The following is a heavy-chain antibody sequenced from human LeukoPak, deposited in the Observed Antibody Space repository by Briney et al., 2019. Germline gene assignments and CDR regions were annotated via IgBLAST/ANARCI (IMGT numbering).Heavy chain of an antibody. V-gene: IGHV3-9*01. CDR3: AKEHSSGWYGGLYYFDY. Sequence: GGSLRLSCAASGFTFDDYAMHWVRQAPGKGLEWVSGISWNSGSIGYADSVKGRFTISRDNAKNSLYLQMNSLGAEDTALYYCAKEHSSGWYGGLYYFDYWGQGTLVTVSS. CDR1: GFTFDDYA. D-gene: IGHD6-19*01. J-gene: IGHJ4*02. CDR2: ISWNSGSI.